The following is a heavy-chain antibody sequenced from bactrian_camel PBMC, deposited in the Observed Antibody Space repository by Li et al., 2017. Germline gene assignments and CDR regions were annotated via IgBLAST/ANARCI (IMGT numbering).Heavy chain of an antibody. Sequence: HVQLVESGGGLVQPGGSLRLSCATSGFTFSSYWIYWVRQAPGKGLEWVSGIDSSGRTTEYADSVKGRFTISRDNAKKKVYLQMNSLKAEDTAVYYCQRGGDCDWGQGTQVTVS. D-gene: IGHD4*01. V-gene: IGHV3S6*01. CDR2: IDSSGRTT. CDR3: QRGGDCD. J-gene: IGHJ4*01. CDR1: GFTFSSYW.